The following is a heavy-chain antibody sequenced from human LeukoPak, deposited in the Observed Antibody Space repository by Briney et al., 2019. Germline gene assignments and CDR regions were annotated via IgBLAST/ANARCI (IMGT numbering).Heavy chain of an antibody. CDR3: ARNSASDYYFDY. CDR2: ISFDATKK. Sequence: GGSLRLSCAASGFTFSNHAMHWVRQTPGKGLEWVAVISFDATKKYYADSVKGQFTVSRDNFKNTLYLQMNSLRAEDMAIYYCARNSASDYYFDYWGQGTLVTVSS. J-gene: IGHJ4*02. D-gene: IGHD2-21*02. V-gene: IGHV3-30-3*01. CDR1: GFTFSNHA.